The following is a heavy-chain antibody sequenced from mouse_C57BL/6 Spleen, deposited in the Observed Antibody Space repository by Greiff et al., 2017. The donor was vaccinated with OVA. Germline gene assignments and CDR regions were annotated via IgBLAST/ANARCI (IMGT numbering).Heavy chain of an antibody. CDR3: AREDYDGSSASYWYFDV. CDR2: IYPSDGST. J-gene: IGHJ1*03. D-gene: IGHD1-1*01. CDR1: GYTFTSYD. V-gene: IGHV1-85*01. Sequence: QVQLKASGPELVKPGASVKLSCKASGYTFTSYDINWVKQRPGQGLAWLGWIYPSDGSTKYTEKFKGKATLTVDTSSSTAYMERQSLTSEDSAVYFCAREDYDGSSASYWYFDVWGTGTTVTVSS.